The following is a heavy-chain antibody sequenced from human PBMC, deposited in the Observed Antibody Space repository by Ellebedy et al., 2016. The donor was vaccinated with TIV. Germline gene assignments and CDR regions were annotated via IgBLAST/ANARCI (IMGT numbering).Heavy chain of an antibody. CDR3: ASTVTDYFDY. Sequence: GESLKISCAASGFTFSSYSMNWVRQAPGKGLEWVSYISSSSSTIYYADSVKGRFTISRDNAKNSLYLQMNSLRDEDTAVYYCASTVTDYFDYWGQGTLVTVSS. D-gene: IGHD4-17*01. CDR2: ISSSSSTI. V-gene: IGHV3-48*02. CDR1: GFTFSSYS. J-gene: IGHJ4*02.